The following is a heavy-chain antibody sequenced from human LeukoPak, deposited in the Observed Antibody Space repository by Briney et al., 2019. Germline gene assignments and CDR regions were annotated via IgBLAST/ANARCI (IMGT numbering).Heavy chain of an antibody. Sequence: PGGSLRLSCAASGFTFSSYGMHWVRQAPGKGLEWVAFIRYDGSNKYYADSVKGRFTISRDNSKTSLYLQMNSLRHQDTAVYYCASEYYDFWSGYGHWGQGTLVTVSS. CDR3: ASEYYDFWSGYGH. V-gene: IGHV3-30*02. CDR2: IRYDGSNK. D-gene: IGHD3-3*01. CDR1: GFTFSSYG. J-gene: IGHJ4*02.